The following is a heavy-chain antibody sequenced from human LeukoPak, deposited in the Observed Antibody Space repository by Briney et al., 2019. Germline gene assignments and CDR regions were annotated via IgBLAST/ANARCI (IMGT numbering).Heavy chain of an antibody. V-gene: IGHV3-23*01. CDR3: AKDANRLRRDY. Sequence: PGGSLRLSCAASGFTFTSYAISWVRQAPGKGVEWVSAICGSGGSTYYADSLKGRFTISRDNSKNTLYLQMNSLRAEDTAVYYCAKDANRLRRDYWGQGTRVTVSS. CDR1: GFTFTSYA. J-gene: IGHJ4*02. CDR2: ICGSGGST. D-gene: IGHD4-17*01.